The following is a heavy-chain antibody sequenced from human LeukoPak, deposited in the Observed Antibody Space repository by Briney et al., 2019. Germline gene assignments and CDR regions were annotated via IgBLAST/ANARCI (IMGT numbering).Heavy chain of an antibody. Sequence: PGGSLRLSCAASGFTFSSYSMNWVRQAPGKGLEWVSSISSSSSYIYYADSVKGRFTISRDNAKNSLYLQMNSLRAEDTAVYYCASGYSYGSRPYDMDVWGQGTTVTVSS. V-gene: IGHV3-21*01. CDR1: GFTFSSYS. CDR2: ISSSSSYI. D-gene: IGHD5-18*01. CDR3: ASGYSYGSRPYDMDV. J-gene: IGHJ6*02.